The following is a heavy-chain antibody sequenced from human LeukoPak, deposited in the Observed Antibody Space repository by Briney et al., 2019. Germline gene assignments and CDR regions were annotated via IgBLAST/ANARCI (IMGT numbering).Heavy chain of an antibody. CDR2: ISSSSSYI. CDR1: GFTFSSYS. J-gene: IGHJ6*02. D-gene: IGHD4-17*01. CDR3: AKDAVTTGYYNGMDV. V-gene: IGHV3-21*04. Sequence: GGSLRLSCAASGFTFSSYSMNWVRQAPGKGLEWVSSISSSSSYIYYADSVKGRFIISRDNSKNTLYLQMNSLRVEDTAVYYCAKDAVTTGYYNGMDVWGQGTTVTVSS.